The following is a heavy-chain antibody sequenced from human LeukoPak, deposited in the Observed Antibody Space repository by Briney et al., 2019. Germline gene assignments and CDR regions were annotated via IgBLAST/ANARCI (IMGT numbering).Heavy chain of an antibody. CDR2: IDPNSGDT. J-gene: IGHJ4*02. CDR3: ARSGSTGYSLDY. Sequence: ASVKVSCKASGYSFTSYFIHWVRQAPGQGLEWMGCIDPNSGDTKYAQKFQGRVSMPRDTSTRTAYMELSRLRSDDTAVYFCARSGSTGYSLDYWGQGTLVTVSS. D-gene: IGHD3-22*01. V-gene: IGHV1-2*02. CDR1: GYSFTSYF.